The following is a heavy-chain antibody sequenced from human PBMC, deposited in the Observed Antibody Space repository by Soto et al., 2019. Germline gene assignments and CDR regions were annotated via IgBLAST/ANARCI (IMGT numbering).Heavy chain of an antibody. D-gene: IGHD6-13*01. CDR2: IYYSGST. CDR1: GGSISSYY. CDR3: AIAAAGTVDY. V-gene: IGHV4-59*12. Sequence: PSETLSLTCTVSGGSISSYYWSWIRQPPGKGLEWIGYIYYSGSTYYNPSLKSRVTISVDTSKNQFSLKLSSVTAADTAVYYCAIAAAGTVDYWGQGTLVTVSS. J-gene: IGHJ4*02.